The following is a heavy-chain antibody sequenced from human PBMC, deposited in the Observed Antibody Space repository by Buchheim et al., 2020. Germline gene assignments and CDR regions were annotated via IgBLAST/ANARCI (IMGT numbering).Heavy chain of an antibody. CDR2: ISSSSSYI. D-gene: IGHD3-10*01. CDR3: ARVRGYGSGSYAHYYGMDV. CDR1: GFTFSSYS. J-gene: IGHJ6*02. V-gene: IGHV3-21*01. Sequence: EVQLVESGGGLVKPGGSLRLSCAASGFTFSSYSMNWVRQAPGKGLEWVSSISSSSSYIYYADSVKGRFTISRDNAKNSLYLQMNSLGAEDTAVYYCARVRGYGSGSYAHYYGMDVWGQGTT.